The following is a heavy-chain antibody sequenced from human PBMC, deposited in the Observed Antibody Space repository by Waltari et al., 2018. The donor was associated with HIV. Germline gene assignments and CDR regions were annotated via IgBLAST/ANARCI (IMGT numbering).Heavy chain of an antibody. D-gene: IGHD2-21*02. Sequence: QMQLVQSGAEVKKTGSSVKVSCKASGYTFTYRYLHWVRQAPGQALEWMGWITPFNGNHNYAQKFQDRVTITRDRSMSTAYMELSSLRSEDTAMYYCATCGGDCPEGWFDPWGQGTLVTVSS. CDR3: ATCGGDCPEGWFDP. CDR2: ITPFNGNH. CDR1: GYTFTYRY. V-gene: IGHV1-45*02. J-gene: IGHJ5*02.